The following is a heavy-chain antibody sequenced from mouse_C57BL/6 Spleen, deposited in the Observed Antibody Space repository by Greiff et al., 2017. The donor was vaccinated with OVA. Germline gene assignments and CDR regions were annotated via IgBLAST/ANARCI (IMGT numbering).Heavy chain of an antibody. CDR1: GYAFSSSW. D-gene: IGHD1-2*01. CDR2: IYPGDGDT. V-gene: IGHV1-82*01. Sequence: QVQLQQSGPELVKPGASVKISCKASGYAFSSSWMNWVKQRPGKGLEWIGRIYPGDGDTNYNGKFKGQATLTADKSSSTAYMQLSSLTSEDSAVYFCARGGLRHYFDYWGQGTTLTVSS. CDR3: ARGGLRHYFDY. J-gene: IGHJ2*01.